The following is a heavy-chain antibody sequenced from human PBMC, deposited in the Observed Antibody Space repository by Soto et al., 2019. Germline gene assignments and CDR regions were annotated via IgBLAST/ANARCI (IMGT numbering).Heavy chain of an antibody. CDR1: GGAIGSHY. CDR3: ARGQRFSDWFDP. Sequence: SETLSLTCTISGGAIGSHYWTWIRQPAGKGLEWIGRIYGSGSTKYNPSLQSRVTMSLDTSKNQFSLRLESVTAADTAVYYCARGQRFSDWFDPWGQGTLVTVSS. D-gene: IGHD3-3*01. V-gene: IGHV4-4*07. J-gene: IGHJ5*02. CDR2: IYGSGST.